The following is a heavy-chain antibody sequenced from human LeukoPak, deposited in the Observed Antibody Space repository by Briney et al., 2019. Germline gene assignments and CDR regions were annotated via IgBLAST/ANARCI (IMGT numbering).Heavy chain of an antibody. V-gene: IGHV4-34*01. D-gene: IGHD3-10*01. CDR3: ARPAYGSGSYSGFDY. CDR1: GGSFSGYY. J-gene: IGHJ4*02. CDR2: INHSGST. Sequence: SETLSLTCAVYGGSFSGYYWSWIRQPPGKGLEWIGEINHSGSTNYNPSLKSRVTISVDTSKNQFSLKLSSVTAADTAVYYCARPAYGSGSYSGFDYWGQGTLVTVSS.